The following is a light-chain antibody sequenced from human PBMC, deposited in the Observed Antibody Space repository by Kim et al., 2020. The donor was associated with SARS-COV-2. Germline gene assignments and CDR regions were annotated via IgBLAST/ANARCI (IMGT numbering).Light chain of an antibody. CDR1: SSDVGGYNY. Sequence: SVTISCTGTSSDVGGYNYFSWYQQHPGKAPKLMIYDVSKRPSGVPDRFSGSKSGNTASLTISGLQAEDEADYYCCSYAGSYTLYVFGTGTKVTVL. CDR2: DVS. CDR3: CSYAGSYTLYV. V-gene: IGLV2-11*01. J-gene: IGLJ1*01.